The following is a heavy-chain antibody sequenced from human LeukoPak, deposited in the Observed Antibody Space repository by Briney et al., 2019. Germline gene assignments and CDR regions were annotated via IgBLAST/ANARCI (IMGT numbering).Heavy chain of an antibody. CDR2: ISTYRGNT. V-gene: IGHV1-18*01. CDR1: GYTFTNYG. Sequence: ASVKVSCKASGYTFTNYGITWVRQAPGQGLEWMGWISTYRGNTNYAQKFQGRVTMTTDTSTSTAYMELRSLRSDDTAMYYCARDEGGYYRSLYFAYRGQGTLVTGSS. D-gene: IGHD3-22*01. J-gene: IGHJ4*02. CDR3: ARDEGGYYRSLYFAY.